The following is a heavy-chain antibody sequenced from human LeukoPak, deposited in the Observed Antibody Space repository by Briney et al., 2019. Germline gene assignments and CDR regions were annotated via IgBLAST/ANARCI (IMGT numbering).Heavy chain of an antibody. D-gene: IGHD3-22*01. Sequence: SVKVSCKTSGGTFSSYAISWVRQAPGQGLEWMGRIIPIFGIANYAQKFQGRVTTTADKSTSTAYMELSSLRSEGTAVYYCARDPSYDSSGYPLYYYYGMDVWGQGTTVTVSS. J-gene: IGHJ6*02. V-gene: IGHV1-69*04. CDR1: GGTFSSYA. CDR2: IIPIFGIA. CDR3: ARDPSYDSSGYPLYYYYGMDV.